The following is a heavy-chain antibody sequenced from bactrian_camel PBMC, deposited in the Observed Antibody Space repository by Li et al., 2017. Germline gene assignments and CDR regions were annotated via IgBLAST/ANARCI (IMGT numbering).Heavy chain of an antibody. CDR2: IYVGVGPT. CDR1: GYTYSRYL. CDR3: ATGDSDYLHPFDD. J-gene: IGHJ4*01. Sequence: HVQLVESGGDSALAGGSVRLSCAASGYTYSRYLIGWFRQAPGKEREGVAAIYVGVGPTYYADTMEGRFTISRDNAKNTVYLQMNSLKSEDTALYYCATGDSDYLHPFDDWGQGTQVTVS. V-gene: IGHV3S1*01. D-gene: IGHD4*01.